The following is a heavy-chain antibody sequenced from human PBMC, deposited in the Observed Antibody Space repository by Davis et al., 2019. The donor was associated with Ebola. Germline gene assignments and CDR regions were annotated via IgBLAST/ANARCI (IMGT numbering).Heavy chain of an antibody. V-gene: IGHV3-30-3*01. J-gene: IGHJ3*02. CDR3: ARVQWELLQAFDI. CDR2: ISYDGSNK. Sequence: GESLKISCAASGFTFSSYAMHWVRQAPGKGLEWVAVISYDGSNKYYADSVKGRFTISRDNSKNTLYLQMNSLRAEDTAVYYCARVQWELLQAFDIWGQGTMVTVSS. D-gene: IGHD1-26*01. CDR1: GFTFSSYA.